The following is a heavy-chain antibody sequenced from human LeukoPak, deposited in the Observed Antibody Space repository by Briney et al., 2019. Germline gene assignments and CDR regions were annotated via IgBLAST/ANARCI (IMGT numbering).Heavy chain of an antibody. CDR3: ARPVGYSYAPFDY. CDR1: GFTFSSYW. Sequence: GGSLRLSCAASGFTFSSYWMNWVRQAPGKGLEWVANIKQDGSEKYYVDSVKGRFTISRDNAKNSLYLQMNSLRAEDTAVYYCARPVGYSYAPFDYWGQGTLVTVSS. CDR2: IKQDGSEK. D-gene: IGHD5-18*01. V-gene: IGHV3-7*01. J-gene: IGHJ4*02.